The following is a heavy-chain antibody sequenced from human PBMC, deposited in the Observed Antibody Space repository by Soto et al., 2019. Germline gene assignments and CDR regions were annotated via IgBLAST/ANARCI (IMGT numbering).Heavy chain of an antibody. D-gene: IGHD5-12*01. J-gene: IGHJ4*02. Sequence: GXSVKVSCKASGYTFTSYDINWVRQATGQGLEWMGWMNPNSGNTGYAQKFQGRVTMTRNTSISTAYMELSSLRSEDTAVYYCARVGGYSGYDLLDYWGQGTLVTVSS. CDR2: MNPNSGNT. CDR3: ARVGGYSGYDLLDY. CDR1: GYTFTSYD. V-gene: IGHV1-8*01.